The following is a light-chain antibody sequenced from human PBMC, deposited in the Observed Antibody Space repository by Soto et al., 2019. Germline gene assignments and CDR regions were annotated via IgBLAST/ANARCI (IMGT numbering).Light chain of an antibody. Sequence: QSVLTQPPSVSGAPGQRVSISCTGSSSNIGAGYNVHWYQQLPGTAPKLLIYDNNNRPSGVPDLFSGSKSGTSASLAITGFQAEDEADYYCQSYDTSLSGFYVFGTGTKVTVL. V-gene: IGLV1-40*01. CDR3: QSYDTSLSGFYV. CDR2: DNN. J-gene: IGLJ1*01. CDR1: SSNIGAGYN.